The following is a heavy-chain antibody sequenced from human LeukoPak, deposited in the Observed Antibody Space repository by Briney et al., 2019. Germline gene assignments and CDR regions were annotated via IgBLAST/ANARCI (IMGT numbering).Heavy chain of an antibody. CDR1: GFTFSSYA. J-gene: IGHJ4*02. V-gene: IGHV3-7*01. Sequence: GGSLRLSCAASGFTFSSYAMSWVRQAPGKGLEWVANIRQDGSEKYYVDSVKGRFTISRDIAKQSVFLQMNSLRAEDTAVYYCARLSAMLRGPEDIFYFEFWGLGTLVTVSA. CDR3: ARLSAMLRGPEDIFYFEF. D-gene: IGHD2-21*01. CDR2: IRQDGSEK.